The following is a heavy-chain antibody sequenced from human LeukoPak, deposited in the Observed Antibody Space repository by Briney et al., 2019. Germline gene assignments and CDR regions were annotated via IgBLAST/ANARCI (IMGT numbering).Heavy chain of an antibody. J-gene: IGHJ4*02. V-gene: IGHV4-61*02. Sequence: QVQLQESGPGLVKPSQTLSITCTVSGGSISSCSYYWSWIRQPAGKGLEWIGRIYTSGSTNYNPSLKSRVTMSVDTSKSQFSLKLSSVTAADTAVYYCAITSGGVALTDYWGQGTLVTVSS. CDR1: GGSISSCSYY. CDR3: AITSGGVALTDY. CDR2: IYTSGST. D-gene: IGHD5-12*01.